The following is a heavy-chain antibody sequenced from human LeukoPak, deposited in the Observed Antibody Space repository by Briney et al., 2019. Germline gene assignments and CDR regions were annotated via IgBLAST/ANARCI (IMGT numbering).Heavy chain of an antibody. V-gene: IGHV1-2*02. J-gene: IGHJ6*03. CDR2: INPNSGGT. CDR3: AREGQQQRWQDYYYYYMDV. CDR1: GYTFTGYY. Sequence: HGASVKVSCKASGYTFTGYYMHWVRQAPGQGLEWMGWINPNSGGTNYAQKFQGRVTMTRDTSISTAYMELSRLRSDDTAVYYCAREGQQQRWQDYYYYYMDVWGKGTTVTVSS. D-gene: IGHD6-13*01.